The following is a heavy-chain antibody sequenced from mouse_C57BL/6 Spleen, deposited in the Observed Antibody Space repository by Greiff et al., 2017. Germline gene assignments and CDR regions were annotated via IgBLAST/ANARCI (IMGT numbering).Heavy chain of an antibody. CDR2: INPNNGGT. V-gene: IGHV1-26*01. Sequence: EVQLQQSGPELVKPGASVKISCKASGYTFTDYYMHWVKQSHGKSLEWIGDINPNNGGTSYNQKFKGKATLTVDKSSSTAYMELRSLTSEDAAVYYCFDYDVRFAYWGQGTLVTVSA. J-gene: IGHJ3*01. D-gene: IGHD2-4*01. CDR3: FDYDVRFAY. CDR1: GYTFTDYY.